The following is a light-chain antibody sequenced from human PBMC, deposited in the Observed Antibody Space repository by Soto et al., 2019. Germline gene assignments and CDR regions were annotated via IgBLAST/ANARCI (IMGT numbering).Light chain of an antibody. J-gene: IGKJ1*01. CDR3: QQYADWPTT. CDR1: QSVGAT. CDR2: GAS. V-gene: IGKV3-15*01. Sequence: EIVMTQSPVTLSVFPWERATLSCRASQSVGATVAWYHQRPGQAPRLLISGASTRATGVPARVSASGSGTAFTLTITSLQSDGFGVYYCQQYADWPTTFGQGTRVEIK.